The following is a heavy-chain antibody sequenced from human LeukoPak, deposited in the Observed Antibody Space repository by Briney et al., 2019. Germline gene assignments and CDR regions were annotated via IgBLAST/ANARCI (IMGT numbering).Heavy chain of an antibody. Sequence: GGSLRLSCAASGFTFSSYAMHWVRQAPGKGLEWVAVISYDGNNKYYADSVKGRFTISRDNSKNTLYLQMNSLRAEDTAVYYCARDRTPGIAAAGTGWGFDPWGQGTLVTVSS. J-gene: IGHJ5*02. D-gene: IGHD6-13*01. CDR1: GFTFSSYA. CDR2: ISYDGNNK. CDR3: ARDRTPGIAAAGTGWGFDP. V-gene: IGHV3-30-3*01.